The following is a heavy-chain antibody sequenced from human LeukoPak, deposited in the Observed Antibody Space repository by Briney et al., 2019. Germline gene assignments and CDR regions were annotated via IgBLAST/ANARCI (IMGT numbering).Heavy chain of an antibody. CDR3: ARGMGPNGDLNWFDP. V-gene: IGHV1-8*03. D-gene: IGHD4-17*01. Sequence: GASVKVSCKASGYTFTSYDINWVRQATGQGLEWMGWMNPNSGNTGYAQKFQGRVTITRNTSISTAYMELSSLRSEDTAVYYCARGMGPNGDLNWFDPWGQGALVTVSS. CDR2: MNPNSGNT. CDR1: GYTFTSYD. J-gene: IGHJ5*02.